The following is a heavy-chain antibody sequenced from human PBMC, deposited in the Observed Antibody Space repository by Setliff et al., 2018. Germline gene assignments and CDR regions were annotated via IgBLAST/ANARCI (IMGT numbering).Heavy chain of an antibody. J-gene: IGHJ5*02. CDR2: IIPILGIA. D-gene: IGHD3-9*01. V-gene: IGHV1-69*10. CDR1: GGTFSSYA. Sequence: ASVKVSCKASGGTFSSYAISWVRQAPGQGLEWMGGIIPILGIANYAQKFQGRVTITADESTSTAYMELSSLRSEDTAVYYCASNYDIHLYNWFDPWGQGTLVTVSS. CDR3: ASNYDIHLYNWFDP.